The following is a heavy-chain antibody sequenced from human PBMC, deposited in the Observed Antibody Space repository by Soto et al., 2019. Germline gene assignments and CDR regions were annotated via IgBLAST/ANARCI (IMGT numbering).Heavy chain of an antibody. Sequence: SETMSLTCAVSGGSLSSGGYSWSWIRQPPGKGLEWIGYSNHSGSTYYNPSQKSQVTISVARSKTQCSLKLSSVTAADTAVYYCARALRYYGSGSYYNYYYGMDVWGQGTTVTVSS. CDR1: GGSLSSGGYS. D-gene: IGHD3-10*01. V-gene: IGHV4-30-2*01. CDR3: ARALRYYGSGSYYNYYYGMDV. CDR2: SNHSGST. J-gene: IGHJ6*02.